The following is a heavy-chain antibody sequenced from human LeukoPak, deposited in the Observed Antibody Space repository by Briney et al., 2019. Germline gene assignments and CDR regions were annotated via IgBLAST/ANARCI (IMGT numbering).Heavy chain of an antibody. J-gene: IGHJ6*03. V-gene: IGHV5-51*01. CDR2: IYPDDSDT. Sequence: GESLKISCQGFGFSFSGYWIGWVRQMPGKGLEWMGIIYPDDSDTRYSPSFQGLVTISADKSISTAYLQWSSLKASDTAVYYCVRIRVGASGGLYYYYYMDVWGKGTTVTVSS. D-gene: IGHD1-26*01. CDR1: GFSFSGYW. CDR3: VRIRVGASGGLYYYYYMDV.